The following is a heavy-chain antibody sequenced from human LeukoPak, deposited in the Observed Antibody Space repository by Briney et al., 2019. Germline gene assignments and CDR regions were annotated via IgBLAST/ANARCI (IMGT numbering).Heavy chain of an antibody. CDR2: ISGRDGTT. Sequence: GGSLRLSCAASGFTFSPHAMSWVRQAPGKGLEWVSVISGRDGTTYYADSVKGRFTISRDNSRNMLYLQMNSLRDDDTAVYFCARSPAGDAWPPAYYMDVWGKGTTVTVSS. D-gene: IGHD3-10*01. V-gene: IGHV3-23*01. CDR1: GFTFSPHA. J-gene: IGHJ6*03. CDR3: ARSPAGDAWPPAYYMDV.